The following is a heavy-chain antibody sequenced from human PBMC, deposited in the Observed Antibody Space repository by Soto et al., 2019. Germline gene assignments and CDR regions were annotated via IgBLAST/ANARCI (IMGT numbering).Heavy chain of an antibody. D-gene: IGHD6-13*01. V-gene: IGHV3-23*01. J-gene: IGHJ6*02. CDR3: ARIAAAGTWGGWLGYYYYGMDV. Sequence: GGSLRLSCAASGFTFNNYAMNWVRQAPGKRLEWVSGISGESEKIYYADAVKGRFTISRDNSNNTLYLQMNSLRAEDTAVYYCARIAAAGTWGGWLGYYYYGMDVWGQGTTVTVSS. CDR1: GFTFNNYA. CDR2: ISGESEKI.